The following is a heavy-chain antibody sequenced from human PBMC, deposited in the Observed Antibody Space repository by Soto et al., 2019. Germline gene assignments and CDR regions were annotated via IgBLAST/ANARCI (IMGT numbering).Heavy chain of an antibody. CDR1: GFTFSSYS. J-gene: IGHJ4*02. D-gene: IGHD3-10*01. Sequence: GGSLRLSCAASGFTFSSYSMSWVRQAPGKGLEWVSGFRSGGDDDTTYYADSVRGRFTISGDNSKNTLFLQMNSLRAEDTAIYYCAKKVNSGSGSQFFDYWGQGTLVTVSS. V-gene: IGHV3-23*01. CDR2: FRSGGDDDTT. CDR3: AKKVNSGSGSQFFDY.